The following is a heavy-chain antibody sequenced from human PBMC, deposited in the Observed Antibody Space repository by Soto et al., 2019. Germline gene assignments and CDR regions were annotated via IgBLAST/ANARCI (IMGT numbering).Heavy chain of an antibody. Sequence: QVQLVQSGAEVKKPGASVKVSCKTSGYTFNRYDINWARQATGQGLEWMGWMNPNSGNTAYAQKFQGRVTMTRNTSISTAYMELSSLRAEDTAVYYCARERSSGAFDIWGQGTMVPVSS. CDR2: MNPNSGNT. CDR1: GYTFNRYD. D-gene: IGHD1-26*01. CDR3: ARERSSGAFDI. V-gene: IGHV1-8*01. J-gene: IGHJ3*02.